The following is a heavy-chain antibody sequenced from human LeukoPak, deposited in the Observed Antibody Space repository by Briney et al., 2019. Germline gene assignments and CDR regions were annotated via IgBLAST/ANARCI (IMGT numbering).Heavy chain of an antibody. V-gene: IGHV4-39*01. Sequence: KPTETLSLTCTVSGGSISSSSYYWGWIRQPPGKGLEWIGRIHYSGSTSYNPSLKSRVTISGDTSKTQFSLKLSSVTAADTAVYYCVSMLRGVTPQDNRLDPWGQGTLVTVSS. CDR2: IHYSGST. CDR3: VSMLRGVTPQDNRLDP. D-gene: IGHD3-10*01. CDR1: GGSISSSSYY. J-gene: IGHJ5*02.